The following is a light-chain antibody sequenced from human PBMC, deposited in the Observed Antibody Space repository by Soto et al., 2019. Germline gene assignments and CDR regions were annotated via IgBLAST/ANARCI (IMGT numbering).Light chain of an antibody. CDR1: QSVSSY. Sequence: EIVLTQSPATLSLSPGERATLSCRASQSVSSYLAWYQQKPGQAPRLLIYDASNRATGIPARFSGSGSGTDFTLPISSLEPEDFAVYYCQQRSNWPWTFGEVTKVVI. V-gene: IGKV3-11*01. J-gene: IGKJ1*01. CDR2: DAS. CDR3: QQRSNWPWT.